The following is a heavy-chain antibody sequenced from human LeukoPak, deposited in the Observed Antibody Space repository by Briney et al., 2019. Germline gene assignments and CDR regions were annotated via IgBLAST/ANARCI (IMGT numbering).Heavy chain of an antibody. Sequence: ASVKVSCKASGYTLTGYYMHWVRQAPGQGLEWMGRINPNSGGTNYAQKFQGRVTMTRDTSICTAYMELSRLRSDDTAVYYCAVGYSSSWYDAFDIWGQGTMVTVSS. D-gene: IGHD6-13*01. CDR2: INPNSGGT. V-gene: IGHV1-2*06. CDR3: AVGYSSSWYDAFDI. CDR1: GYTLTGYY. J-gene: IGHJ3*02.